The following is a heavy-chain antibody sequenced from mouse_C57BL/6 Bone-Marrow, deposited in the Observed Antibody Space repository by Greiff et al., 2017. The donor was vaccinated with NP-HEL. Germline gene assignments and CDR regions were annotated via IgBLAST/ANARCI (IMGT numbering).Heavy chain of an antibody. CDR1: GYAFSSSW. J-gene: IGHJ2*01. D-gene: IGHD2-4*01. Sequence: VQLQQSGPELVKPGASVKISCKASGYAFSSSWMNWVKQRPGKGLEWIGRIYPGDGDTNYNGKFKGKATLTADKSSSTAYMQLSSLTSEDSAVYFCAREGSTMITTVFDYWGQGTTLTVSS. V-gene: IGHV1-82*01. CDR3: AREGSTMITTVFDY. CDR2: IYPGDGDT.